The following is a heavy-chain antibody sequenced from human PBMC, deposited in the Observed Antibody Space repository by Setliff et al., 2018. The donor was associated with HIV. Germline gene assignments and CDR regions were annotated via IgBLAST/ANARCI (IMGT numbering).Heavy chain of an antibody. V-gene: IGHV1-2*02. CDR3: ARDPPYDSSGYYLGLDYYFDY. Sequence: GASVKVSCKASGYTFTGYYMHWVRQAPGQGLEWMGWINPNSGGTNYAQKFQGRVTMTRDTSISSAYMELSRLRSDDTAVYYCARDPPYDSSGYYLGLDYYFDYWGQGTPVTVSS. J-gene: IGHJ4*02. D-gene: IGHD3-22*01. CDR2: INPNSGGT. CDR1: GYTFTGYY.